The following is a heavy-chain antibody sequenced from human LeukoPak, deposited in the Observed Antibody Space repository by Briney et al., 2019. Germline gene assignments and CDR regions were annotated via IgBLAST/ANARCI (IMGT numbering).Heavy chain of an antibody. D-gene: IGHD2-2*01. Sequence: ASVKVSCKASGYTFTGYYMHWVRQAPGQGLEWMGWINPNSGGTNYAQKFQGRVTMTRDTSISTAYMELSRLRSDDTAVYYCARDVFIVVVPAATIDYWGQGTLVTVSS. CDR2: INPNSGGT. J-gene: IGHJ4*02. CDR1: GYTFTGYY. V-gene: IGHV1-2*02. CDR3: ARDVFIVVVPAATIDY.